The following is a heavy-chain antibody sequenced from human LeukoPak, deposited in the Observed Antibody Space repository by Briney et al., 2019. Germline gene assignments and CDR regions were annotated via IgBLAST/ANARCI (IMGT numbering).Heavy chain of an antibody. J-gene: IGHJ5*02. CDR3: ARARPIAARRVNWFDP. V-gene: IGHV1-8*01. D-gene: IGHD6-6*01. Sequence: ASVKVSCKASGYTFTSYDINWVRQATGQGLEWMGWVNPNSGNTGYAQKFQGRVTMTRNTSISTAYMELSSLRSEDTAVYYCARARPIAARRVNWFDPWGQGTLVTVSS. CDR2: VNPNSGNT. CDR1: GYTFTSYD.